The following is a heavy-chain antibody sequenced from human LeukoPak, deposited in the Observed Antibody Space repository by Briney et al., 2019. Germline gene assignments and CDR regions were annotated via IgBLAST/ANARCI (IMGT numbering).Heavy chain of an antibody. J-gene: IGHJ6*02. V-gene: IGHV3-21*01. CDR1: GFSFSIYT. Sequence: PGGSLRLSCTGSGFSFSIYTMSWVRQAPGKRLEWVSSISGSSSYRYYADSVKGRFAISRDNAKNSLFLQMNSLRAEDTAVYYCARGETHTAKLEASGMDVWGQGTTVTVSS. CDR2: ISGSSSYR. D-gene: IGHD5-18*01. CDR3: ARGETHTAKLEASGMDV.